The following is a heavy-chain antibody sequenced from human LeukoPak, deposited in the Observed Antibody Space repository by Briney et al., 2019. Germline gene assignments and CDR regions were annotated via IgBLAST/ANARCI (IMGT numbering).Heavy chain of an antibody. CDR1: GYTFTSYG. CDR3: ARDISGEPLLDGAVDY. Sequence: GASVKVSCKASGYTFTSYGISWVRQAPGQGLEWMGWINPYNGNTNYARKLQGRVTMTTDTSTSTAYMELRSLRSDDTAVYYCARDISGEPLLDGAVDYWGQGTLVTVSS. J-gene: IGHJ4*02. V-gene: IGHV1-18*01. CDR2: INPYNGNT. D-gene: IGHD1-14*01.